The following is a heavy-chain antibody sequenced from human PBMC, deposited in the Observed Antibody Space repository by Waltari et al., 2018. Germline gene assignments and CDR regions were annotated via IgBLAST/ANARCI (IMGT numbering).Heavy chain of an antibody. Sequence: EVQLVESGGGLVQPGGSLSLSCAASGFTFRSYEMNWVRQAPGKGLEWVSYISSSGSTIYYADSVKGRFTISRDNAKNSLYLQMNSLRAEDTAVYYCARGLRIFDYWGQGTLVTVSS. CDR1: GFTFRSYE. CDR2: ISSSGSTI. J-gene: IGHJ4*02. V-gene: IGHV3-48*03. D-gene: IGHD4-17*01. CDR3: ARGLRIFDY.